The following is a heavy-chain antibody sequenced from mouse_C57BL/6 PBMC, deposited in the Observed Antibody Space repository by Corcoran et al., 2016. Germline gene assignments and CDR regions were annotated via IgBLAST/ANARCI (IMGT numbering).Heavy chain of an antibody. J-gene: IGHJ3*01. CDR3: ARQGYGYDGAWFAY. CDR1: GYTFTDYY. CDR2: INPNNGGT. Sequence: EVQLQQSGPELVKPGASVKISCKASGYTFTDYYMNWVKQSHGKSLEWIGDINPNNGGTSYNQKFKGKATLTVDKSSSTAYMELRSLTSEDSAVYYCARQGYGYDGAWFAYWGQGTLVTVSA. D-gene: IGHD2-2*01. V-gene: IGHV1-26*01.